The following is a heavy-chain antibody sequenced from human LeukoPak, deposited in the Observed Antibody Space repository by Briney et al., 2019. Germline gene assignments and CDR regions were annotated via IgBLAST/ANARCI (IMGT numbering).Heavy chain of an antibody. Sequence: PSETLSLTCTVSGVSISSSSYYWGWIRQPPGKGLEWIGSIYYSGSTYYNPSLKSRVTISVDTSKNQFSLKLSSVTAADTAVYYCARQRPGGEMATIGDAFDIWGQGTMVTVSS. CDR3: ARQRPGGEMATIGDAFDI. CDR2: IYYSGST. V-gene: IGHV4-39*01. D-gene: IGHD5-24*01. CDR1: GVSISSSSYY. J-gene: IGHJ3*02.